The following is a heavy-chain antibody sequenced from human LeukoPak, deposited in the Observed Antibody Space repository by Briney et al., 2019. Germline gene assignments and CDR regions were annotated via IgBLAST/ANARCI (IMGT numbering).Heavy chain of an antibody. J-gene: IGHJ4*02. D-gene: IGHD6-13*01. CDR3: ARGILGSSWYEY. V-gene: IGHV4-39*07. CDR1: GGSISSSRYY. Sequence: SETLSLTCTVSGGSISSSRYYWGWIRQPPGKGLEWIGSIHYSGSTYYNPSLKSRVTISVDTSKNQFSLKLSSVTAADTAVYYCARGILGSSWYEYWGRGTLVTVSS. CDR2: IHYSGST.